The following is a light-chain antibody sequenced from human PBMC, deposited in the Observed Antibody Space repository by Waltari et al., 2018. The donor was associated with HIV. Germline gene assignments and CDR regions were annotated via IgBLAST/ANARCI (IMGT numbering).Light chain of an antibody. Sequence: QSALTQPPSASGSPGQSVTISCTGPSRDVGGYNYVSWYQQHPGKAPKLLIAEVSKRPSGVPDRFSGSKSGNTASPTVSGLQAEDEADYYCSSYAGSINVLFGGGTKLAVL. CDR2: EVS. V-gene: IGLV2-8*01. CDR1: SRDVGGYNY. CDR3: SSYAGSINVL. J-gene: IGLJ2*01.